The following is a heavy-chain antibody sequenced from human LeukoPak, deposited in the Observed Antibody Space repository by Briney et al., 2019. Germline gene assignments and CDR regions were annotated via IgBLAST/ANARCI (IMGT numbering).Heavy chain of an antibody. J-gene: IGHJ4*02. Sequence: SETLSLTCTVSGASISSDYWTWIRQPPGMGLEWIGYIYYSGSTNYNPSLKSRVTMSVDTSRNQFSLELPSVTAADSAVYYCARYLRQPGTFYLDHWGQGTLVTVSS. CDR3: ARYLRQPGTFYLDH. CDR1: GASISSDY. CDR2: IYYSGST. D-gene: IGHD3-16*01. V-gene: IGHV4-59*01.